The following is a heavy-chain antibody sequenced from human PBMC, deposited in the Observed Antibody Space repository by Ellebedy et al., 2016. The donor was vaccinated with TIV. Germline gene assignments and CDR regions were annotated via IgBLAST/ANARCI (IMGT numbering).Heavy chain of an antibody. Sequence: GESLKISCSASGFTFSSYWMSWLRQAPGKGLEWVANIKEDGSDIYYADSVKGRFSISRDNAKNSLYLQMNSLRADDTAVYCCAREMPQHMPVSALWDYWGQGTLVTVSS. D-gene: IGHD5/OR15-5a*01. CDR3: AREMPQHMPVSALWDY. CDR2: IKEDGSDI. V-gene: IGHV3-7*01. CDR1: GFTFSSYW. J-gene: IGHJ4*02.